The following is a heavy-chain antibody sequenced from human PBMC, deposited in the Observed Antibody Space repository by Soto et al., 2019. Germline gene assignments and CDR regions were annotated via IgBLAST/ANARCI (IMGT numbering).Heavy chain of an antibody. J-gene: IGHJ4*01. CDR2: IRSKTSGGTT. D-gene: IGHD2-8*02. CDR1: GFTLSNAW. CDR3: TTDSLFTGVLVRFDF. Sequence: GGSLRLSCAASGFTLSNAWINWVRQAPGKGLEWVGRIRSKTSGGTTDFAAPVKGRFAISRDDSKDMVYLQMNSLGTEDTAVYYCTTDSLFTGVLVRFDFWGHGTLVTVSS. V-gene: IGHV3-15*07.